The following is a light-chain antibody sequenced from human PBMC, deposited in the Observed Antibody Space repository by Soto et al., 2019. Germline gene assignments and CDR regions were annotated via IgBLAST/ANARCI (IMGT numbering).Light chain of an antibody. J-gene: IGKJ4*01. Sequence: DIQMTQSPSSLSASVGDRVTITFRASQGISNYLNWYQQKPGKAPKLLIYDASSLESGVPSRFSGSGSGTEFTLTISSLQPDDFATYYCQQANSFPLTFGGGTKVDIK. V-gene: IGKV1-12*01. CDR3: QQANSFPLT. CDR2: DAS. CDR1: QGISNY.